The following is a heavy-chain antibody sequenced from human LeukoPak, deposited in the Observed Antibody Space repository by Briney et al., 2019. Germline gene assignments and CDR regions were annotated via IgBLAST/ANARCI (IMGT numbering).Heavy chain of an antibody. V-gene: IGHV3-23*01. Sequence: GGSLRLSCAASGFTFSSYGMSWVRQAPGKGLEWVSAISGSGGSTYYADSVKGRFTISRDNSKNTLYLQMNSLRAEDTAVYYCAKCAGYGSGSYNYYYYMDVWGKGTTVTISS. CDR1: GFTFSSYG. J-gene: IGHJ6*03. D-gene: IGHD3-10*01. CDR2: ISGSGGST. CDR3: AKCAGYGSGSYNYYYYMDV.